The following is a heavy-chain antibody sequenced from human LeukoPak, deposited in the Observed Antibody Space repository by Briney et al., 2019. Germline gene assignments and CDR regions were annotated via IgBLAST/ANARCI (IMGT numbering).Heavy chain of an antibody. J-gene: IGHJ4*02. D-gene: IGHD2-2*01. V-gene: IGHV3-23*01. CDR1: GFTFSSYA. CDR3: AKAGWYCSSTSCYEDY. CDR2: ISGSGGST. Sequence: GGSLRLSCAASGFTFSSYAMSWVRQAPGKGLGWVSAISGSGGSTYYADSVKGRFTISRDNSKNTLYLQMNSLRAEDTAVYYCAKAGWYCSSTSCYEDYWGQGTLVTVSS.